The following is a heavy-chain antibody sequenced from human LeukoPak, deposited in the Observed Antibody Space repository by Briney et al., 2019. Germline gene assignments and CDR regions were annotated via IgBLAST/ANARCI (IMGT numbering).Heavy chain of an antibody. CDR1: GFTFSSYA. J-gene: IGHJ3*02. D-gene: IGHD3-10*01. Sequence: GSLRLSCAASGFTFSSYAMSWVRQPPGKGLEWIGSIYYSGSTYYNPSLKSRVTKSVDTSRNQFSLKLNSVTAADTAVYYCAKSNGYGLVDIWGQGTMVTVSS. CDR3: AKSNGYGLVDI. CDR2: IYYSGST. V-gene: IGHV4-38-2*01.